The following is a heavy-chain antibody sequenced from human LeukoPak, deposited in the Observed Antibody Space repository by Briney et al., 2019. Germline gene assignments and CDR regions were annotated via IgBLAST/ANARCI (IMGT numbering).Heavy chain of an antibody. Sequence: SETLSLTCTVSGGSISSYYWSWIRQPPGKGLEWIGYIYYSGSTNYNPSLKSRVTISVDTSKNQFSLKLSSVTAADTAVYYCARHVDEVAVDYWGQGTLVTVSS. CDR2: IYYSGST. J-gene: IGHJ4*02. D-gene: IGHD2-15*01. CDR1: GGSISSYY. V-gene: IGHV4-59*08. CDR3: ARHVDEVAVDY.